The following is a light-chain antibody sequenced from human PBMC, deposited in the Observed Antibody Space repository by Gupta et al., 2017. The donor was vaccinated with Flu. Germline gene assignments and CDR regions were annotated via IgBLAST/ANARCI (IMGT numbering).Light chain of an antibody. J-gene: IGLJ2*01. CDR1: SSDVGGYNY. V-gene: IGLV2-11*01. CDR2: DVS. Sequence: QSALTQPRSVSGSPGQSVTISCTGTSSDVGGYNYVSWHQKHPGKAHKLMIYDVSKRPSGVPDRFSGSKSGNTASLTISGRQAEDEADYYCCSDAGSDTLVFGGGTKLTVL. CDR3: CSDAGSDTLV.